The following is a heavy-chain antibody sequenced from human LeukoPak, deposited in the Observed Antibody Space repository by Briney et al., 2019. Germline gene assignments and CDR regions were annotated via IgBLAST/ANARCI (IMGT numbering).Heavy chain of an antibody. Sequence: GGSLRLSCVVSGITLSNYGMRWVRQAPGKGLEWVSGISERGGSTNYADSVKGRFIISRDTSKNTVYLQMNSLRVEDTAVYFCAKRGIVIRAVIIIGFHKEAYYFDYWGQGILVTVSS. D-gene: IGHD3-10*01. V-gene: IGHV3-23*01. CDR1: GITLSNYG. CDR2: ISERGGST. J-gene: IGHJ4*02. CDR3: AKRGIVIRAVIIIGFHKEAYYFDY.